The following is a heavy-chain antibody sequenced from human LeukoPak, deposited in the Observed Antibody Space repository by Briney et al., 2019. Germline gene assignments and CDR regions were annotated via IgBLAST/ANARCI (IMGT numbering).Heavy chain of an antibody. D-gene: IGHD3-16*01. Sequence: GGSLRLSCAVFGFTVSGNYMSWVGQAPRKGLEWVSAIYTDGNTHYAGSVKGRFTISSDSFKNTLYLQMNSLRAEDTAVYYCARHRPCGGVGDFDYWGQGTLVTVSS. CDR1: GFTVSGNY. CDR2: IYTDGNT. CDR3: ARHRPCGGVGDFDY. J-gene: IGHJ4*02. V-gene: IGHV3-66*04.